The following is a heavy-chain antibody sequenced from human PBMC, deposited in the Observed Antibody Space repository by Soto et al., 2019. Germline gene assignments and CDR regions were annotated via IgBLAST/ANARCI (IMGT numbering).Heavy chain of an antibody. CDR2: IYYSGST. V-gene: IGHV4-59*01. CDR3: ARDALRVGIDY. J-gene: IGHJ4*02. CDR1: GGAIISYY. Sequence: SETLSLTCTVSGGAIISYYGIFIRQPPGKGLEWIGYIYYSGSTNYNLSLKSRVTISVDTSKNQFSLKLSSVTAADTAVYYCARDALRVGIDYWGQGTLVTVSS.